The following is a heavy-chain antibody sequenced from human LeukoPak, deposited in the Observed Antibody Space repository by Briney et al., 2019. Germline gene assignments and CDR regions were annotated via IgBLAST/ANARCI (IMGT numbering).Heavy chain of an antibody. Sequence: ASVKVSCKASGYTFTSYYMHWVRQAPGQGLEWMGIINPSGGSTSYAQKFQGRVTITADKSTSTAYMELSSLRSEDTAVYYCARDPPAAYGSGSPFDYWGQGTLVTVSS. V-gene: IGHV1-46*01. D-gene: IGHD3-10*01. CDR2: INPSGGST. CDR3: ARDPPAAYGSGSPFDY. CDR1: GYTFTSYY. J-gene: IGHJ4*02.